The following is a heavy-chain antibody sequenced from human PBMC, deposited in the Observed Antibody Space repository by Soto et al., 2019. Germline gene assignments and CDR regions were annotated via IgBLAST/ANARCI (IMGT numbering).Heavy chain of an antibody. Sequence: EVQLVESGGGLVQPGGSLRLSCAASGFTFSTYSMNWVRQAPGKGLEWVSYISSSSSTIYYADSVKGRFTLSRDNAKNSLYLQVNSLRAEDTAVYYCASYGSGSYAFSYWGQGTLVTVSS. V-gene: IGHV3-48*01. CDR2: ISSSSSTI. CDR3: ASYGSGSYAFSY. CDR1: GFTFSTYS. D-gene: IGHD3-10*01. J-gene: IGHJ4*02.